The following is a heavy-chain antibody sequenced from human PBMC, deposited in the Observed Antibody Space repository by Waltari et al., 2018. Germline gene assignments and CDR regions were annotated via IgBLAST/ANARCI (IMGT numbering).Heavy chain of an antibody. CDR1: GFTFSSYA. CDR2: ISGSGGST. D-gene: IGHD3-3*01. V-gene: IGHV3-23*01. CDR3: AKDKAPYYDFWSGSGMDV. J-gene: IGHJ6*02. Sequence: EVQLLESGGGLVQPGGSLRLSCAASGFTFSSYAVSWVRQAPVKGLEWVSAISGSGGSTYYADSVKGRFTISRDNSKNTLYLQMNSLRAEDTAVYYCAKDKAPYYDFWSGSGMDVWGQGTTVTVSS.